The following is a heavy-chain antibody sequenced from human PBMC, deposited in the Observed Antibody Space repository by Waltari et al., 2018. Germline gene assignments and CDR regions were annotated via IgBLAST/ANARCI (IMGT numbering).Heavy chain of an antibody. CDR1: GFTFSSYA. CDR2: IYSGGST. Sequence: EVQLLESGGGLVQPGGSLRLYCAASGFTFSSYAMSWVRQAPGKGLEWVSVIYSGGSTYYADSVKGRFTISRDNSKNTLYLQMNSLRAEDTAVYYCAKAPDFWSGSDAFDIWGQGTMVTVSS. D-gene: IGHD3-3*01. V-gene: IGHV3-23*03. J-gene: IGHJ3*02. CDR3: AKAPDFWSGSDAFDI.